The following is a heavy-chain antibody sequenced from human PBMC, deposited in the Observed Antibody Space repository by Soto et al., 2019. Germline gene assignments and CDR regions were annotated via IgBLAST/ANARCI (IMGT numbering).Heavy chain of an antibody. Sequence: SETLSLTCAVSGGSISSGGYSWSWIRQPPGKGLEWIGCIYHSGSTYYNPSLKSRVTISVDRSKNQFSLKLSSVTAADTAVYYCARGPIAAAGRSWFDPWGQGTLVTVSS. J-gene: IGHJ5*02. D-gene: IGHD6-13*01. CDR3: ARGPIAAAGRSWFDP. CDR2: IYHSGST. V-gene: IGHV4-30-2*01. CDR1: GGSISSGGYS.